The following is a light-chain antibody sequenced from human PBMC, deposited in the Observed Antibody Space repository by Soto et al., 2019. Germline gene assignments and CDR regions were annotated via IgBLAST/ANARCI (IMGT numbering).Light chain of an antibody. CDR3: QQYGTLPRT. CDR1: QSLTSSC. V-gene: IGKV3-20*01. CDR2: GTS. J-gene: IGKJ1*01. Sequence: EIVLTQSPGALSLSPGERATPSYRASQSLTSSCLAWYQQKPGQTPRLLIYGTSNRAAGIPDRFSGSGSGTDFTLTISRLEPEDFALYYCQQYGTLPRTFGQGTKVEIK.